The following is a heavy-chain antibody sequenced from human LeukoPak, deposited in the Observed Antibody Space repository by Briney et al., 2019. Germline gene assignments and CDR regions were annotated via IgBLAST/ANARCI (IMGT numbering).Heavy chain of an antibody. CDR2: IWYDGSNK. D-gene: IGHD5-12*01. Sequence: PGGSLRLSCAASGFTFSSYGMHWVRQAPGKGLEWVAVIWYDGSNKYYADSVKGRFTISRDNSKNTLYLQMNSLRAEDTAVYYCARGGPGWLAYGMDVWGQGTTVTVSS. CDR1: GFTFSSYG. CDR3: ARGGPGWLAYGMDV. V-gene: IGHV3-33*01. J-gene: IGHJ6*02.